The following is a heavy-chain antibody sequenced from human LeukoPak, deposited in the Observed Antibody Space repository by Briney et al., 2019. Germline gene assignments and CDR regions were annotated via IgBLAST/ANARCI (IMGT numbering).Heavy chain of an antibody. D-gene: IGHD2-2*01. Sequence: PGGSLRLSCAASGFTFSSYWMHWVRQAPGKGLVWVSRINSDGSSTSYADSVKGRFTISRDNAKNTLYLQMNSLRAEDTAVYYCVRGVGYCSSTSCYWWFDPWGQGTLVTVSS. CDR2: INSDGSST. CDR3: VRGVGYCSSTSCYWWFDP. J-gene: IGHJ5*02. CDR1: GFTFSSYW. V-gene: IGHV3-74*01.